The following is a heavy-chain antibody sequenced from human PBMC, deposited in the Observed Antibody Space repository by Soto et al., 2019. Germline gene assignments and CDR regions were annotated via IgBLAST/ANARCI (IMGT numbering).Heavy chain of an antibody. CDR1: GYTFTGQY. CDR2: INPNSGDT. CDR3: ARDRRVPGEAEGTRWFDP. J-gene: IGHJ5*02. Sequence: QVQLVQSGAELKKPGASVKVSCKASGYTFTGQYIHWLRQAPGQGLEWMGWINPNSGDTNYAQKFLGRVTMTRDTSINTVYMELSRLTSDDTAVYYCARDRRVPGEAEGTRWFDPWGQGALVTVSS. D-gene: IGHD1-1*01. V-gene: IGHV1-2*02.